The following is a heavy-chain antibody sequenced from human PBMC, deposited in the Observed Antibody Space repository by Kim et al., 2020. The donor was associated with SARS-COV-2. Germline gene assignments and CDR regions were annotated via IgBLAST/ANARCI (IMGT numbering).Heavy chain of an antibody. CDR3: ARDPSDTAMVN. Sequence: GGSLRLSCAASGFTFSSYGMHWVRQAPGKGLEWVAVISYDGSNKYYADSVKGRFTISRDNSKNTLYLQMNSLRAEDTAVYYCARDPSDTAMVNWGQGTLVTVSS. CDR1: GFTFSSYG. CDR2: ISYDGSNK. V-gene: IGHV3-33*05. J-gene: IGHJ4*02. D-gene: IGHD5-18*01.